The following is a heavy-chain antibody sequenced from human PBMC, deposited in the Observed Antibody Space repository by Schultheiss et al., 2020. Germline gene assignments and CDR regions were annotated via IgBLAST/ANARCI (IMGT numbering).Heavy chain of an antibody. J-gene: IGHJ5*02. CDR1: GYTFTSYY. CDR2: INPNSGGT. V-gene: IGHV1-2*02. CDR3: ARDYYDILTGGNWFDP. Sequence: ASVKVSCKASGYTFTSYYMHWVRQAPGQGLEWMGWINPNSGGTNYAQKFQGRVTMTRDTSISTAYMELSRLRSDDTAVYYCARDYYDILTGGNWFDPWGQGTLVTVSS. D-gene: IGHD3-9*01.